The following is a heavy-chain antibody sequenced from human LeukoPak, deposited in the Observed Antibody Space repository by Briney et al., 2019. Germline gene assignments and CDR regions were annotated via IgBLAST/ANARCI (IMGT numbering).Heavy chain of an antibody. J-gene: IGHJ4*02. D-gene: IGHD5-12*01. Sequence: GGSLRLSCAASGFTFSSYSMNWVRQAPGKGLEWVSSISSSSSYIYYADSVKGRFTISRDNAKNSLYLQMNSLRAEDTAVYYCARDPVHIVATLDYWGQGTLVTVSS. CDR1: GFTFSSYS. CDR2: ISSSSSYI. V-gene: IGHV3-21*01. CDR3: ARDPVHIVATLDY.